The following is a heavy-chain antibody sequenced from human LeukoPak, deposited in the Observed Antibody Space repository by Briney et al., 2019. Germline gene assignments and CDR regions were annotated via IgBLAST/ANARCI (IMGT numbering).Heavy chain of an antibody. CDR2: VSNSGVNT. J-gene: IGHJ6*02. Sequence: PGGSLRLSCVASGFTFNIYAMSWVRQAPGKGPEWVSTVSNSGVNTWYADSVKGRVTIPRDNSKNTLYLQMNSLRAEDTAVYYCAKFPYSGSSTYYGMDVWGQGTTVTVSS. CDR1: GFTFNIYA. CDR3: AKFPYSGSSTYYGMDV. V-gene: IGHV3-23*01. D-gene: IGHD1-26*01.